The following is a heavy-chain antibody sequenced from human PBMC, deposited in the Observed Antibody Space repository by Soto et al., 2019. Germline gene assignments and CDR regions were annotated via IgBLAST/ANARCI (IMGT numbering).Heavy chain of an antibody. D-gene: IGHD4-17*01. J-gene: IGHJ6*02. Sequence: QVQLQESGPGLVKPSETLSLTCSVSGDSVSSYYWSWIRQPPGKGLEWIGYVYYDGSTNYNPSLETRVTISIDTSKKQVSLKLNSVPAADTAVYHGARGRRAPTVYYGLDVWGQGKTGAVSS. CDR1: GDSVSSYY. V-gene: IGHV4-59*02. CDR3: ARGRRAPTVYYGLDV. CDR2: VYYDGST.